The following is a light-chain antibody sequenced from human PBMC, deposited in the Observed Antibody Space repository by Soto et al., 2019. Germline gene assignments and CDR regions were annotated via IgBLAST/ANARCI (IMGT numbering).Light chain of an antibody. V-gene: IGKV1-39*01. CDR2: GAS. Sequence: DIQMTQSPSSLSASVRDRLTITCRASQSISSYLNWYQQKPGKAPKLLIYGASSLQSGVPSRFSGSGSGTDFTLTIGSLQAEDFATYYCQHAYSTPYTFGQGTKLEIK. J-gene: IGKJ2*01. CDR1: QSISSY. CDR3: QHAYSTPYT.